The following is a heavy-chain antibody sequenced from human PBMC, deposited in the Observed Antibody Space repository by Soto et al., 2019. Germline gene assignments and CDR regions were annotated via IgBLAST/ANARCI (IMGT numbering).Heavy chain of an antibody. CDR1: GYTFTSYD. Sequence: ASVQVSCKASGYTFTSYDINWVRQATGQGPEWMGWMNPDSGNTGYVQKFQGRVTMTRNTAISTAYMELSSLRAEDMAVYYCARRGYGLYFDYWGQGTLVTVSS. D-gene: IGHD3-10*01. CDR2: MNPDSGNT. J-gene: IGHJ4*02. CDR3: ARRGYGLYFDY. V-gene: IGHV1-8*01.